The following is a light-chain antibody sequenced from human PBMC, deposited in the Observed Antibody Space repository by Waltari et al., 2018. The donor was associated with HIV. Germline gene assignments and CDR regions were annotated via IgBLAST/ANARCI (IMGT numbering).Light chain of an antibody. CDR1: PSISSW. V-gene: IGKV1-5*03. J-gene: IGKJ2*01. CDR2: KAS. CDR3: QQYNSYPYT. Sequence: DIQMTQSPSPLSASVGDRVTITCRASPSISSWLAWYQQKPGKAPELLINKASSLESGVPPRFSGSGSGTEFTLTISSLQPDDFATYYCQQYNSYPYTFGQGTKLEIK.